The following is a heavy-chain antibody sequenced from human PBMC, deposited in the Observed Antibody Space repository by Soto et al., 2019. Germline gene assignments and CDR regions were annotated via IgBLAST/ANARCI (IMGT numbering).Heavy chain of an antibody. Sequence: PSETLSLTCAVSGGSISSGGYSWSWIRQPPGKGLEWIGYTYHSGSTYYNPSLKSRVTISVDRSKNQFSLKLSSVTAADTAVYYCASYYYDSSGYYVFDYWGQGTLVTVSS. D-gene: IGHD3-22*01. V-gene: IGHV4-30-2*01. J-gene: IGHJ4*02. CDR3: ASYYYDSSGYYVFDY. CDR2: TYHSGST. CDR1: GGSISSGGYS.